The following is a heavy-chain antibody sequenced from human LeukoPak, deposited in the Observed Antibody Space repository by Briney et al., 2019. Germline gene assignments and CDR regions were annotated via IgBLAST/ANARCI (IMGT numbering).Heavy chain of an antibody. CDR2: IYYSGST. CDR3: ARVRSGSDGAFDI. V-gene: IGHV4-59*08. CDR1: GGSISSYY. Sequence: SETPSLTCTVSGGSISSYYWSWIRQPPGKGLEWIGYIYYSGSTNYNPSLKSRVTISVDTSKNQFSLKLSSVTAADTAVYYCARVRSGSDGAFDIWGQGTMVTVSS. D-gene: IGHD1-26*01. J-gene: IGHJ3*02.